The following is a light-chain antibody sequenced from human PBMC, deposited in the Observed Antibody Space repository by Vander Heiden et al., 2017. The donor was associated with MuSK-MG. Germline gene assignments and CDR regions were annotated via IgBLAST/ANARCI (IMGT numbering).Light chain of an antibody. V-gene: IGLV1-40*01. CDR3: QSYDNSRSGRV. CDR1: RSNIRAGYD. Sequence: QSVLTQPPSVSGAPGQRVTISCTGSRSNIRAGYDVHWYQQVPGTAPKLLIYGKNNRPAGVPERFSGSKSGTAASMASTGLQAEDEADYYCQSYDNSRSGRVFGGGTKLTVL. CDR2: GKN. J-gene: IGLJ3*02.